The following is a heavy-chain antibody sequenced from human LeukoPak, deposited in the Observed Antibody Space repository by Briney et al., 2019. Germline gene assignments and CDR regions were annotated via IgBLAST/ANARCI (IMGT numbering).Heavy chain of an antibody. CDR1: GFTFSNAW. V-gene: IGHV3-15*01. CDR3: TTKPLGYCSSSSCYSYFDY. CDR2: VKSKTDGGTT. D-gene: IGHD2-2*01. J-gene: IGHJ4*02. Sequence: GGSLRLSCAASGFTFSNAWMSWVRQAPGKGLEWVGRVKSKTDGGTTDYAAPVKGRFAISRDDSKNTLYLQMNSLKTEDTAVYYCTTKPLGYCSSSSCYSYFDYWGQETLVTVSS.